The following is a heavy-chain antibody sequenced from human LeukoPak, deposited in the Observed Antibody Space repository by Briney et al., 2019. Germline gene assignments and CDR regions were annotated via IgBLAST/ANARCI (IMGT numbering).Heavy chain of an antibody. Sequence: SQTLSLTCTVSGNSISSGDNYWSWIRQPAGKGLEWIGRIYTSGSTNYNPSLKSRVTISGDTSKNQSSLRLSSVTAADTAVYYCARASYSYDINGWVPFDYWGQGTLVTVSS. CDR3: ARASYSYDINGWVPFDY. CDR2: IYTSGST. D-gene: IGHD3-22*01. V-gene: IGHV4-61*02. CDR1: GNSISSGDNY. J-gene: IGHJ4*02.